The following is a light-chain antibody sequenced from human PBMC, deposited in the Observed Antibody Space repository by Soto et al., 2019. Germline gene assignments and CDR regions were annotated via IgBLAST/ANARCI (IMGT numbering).Light chain of an antibody. CDR2: KAS. CDR1: QTISSW. V-gene: IGKV1-5*03. J-gene: IGKJ1*01. Sequence: DIQMTQSPSTLSGSVGXRVTITCRASQTISSWLAWYQQKPGKAPKLLIYKASTLKSGVPSRFSGSGSGTEFTLTISSLQPDDFATYYCQHYNSYSEAFGQGTKVDI. CDR3: QHYNSYSEA.